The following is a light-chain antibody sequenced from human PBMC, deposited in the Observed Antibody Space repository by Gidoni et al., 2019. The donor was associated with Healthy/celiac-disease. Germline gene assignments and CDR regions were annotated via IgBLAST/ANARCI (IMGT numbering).Light chain of an antibody. CDR1: QSLLHSNGYNY. CDR2: LGS. Sequence: DIVMTQPPLSLPVTPGEPASISCRSSQSLLHSNGYNYLDWYLQKPGQSPQLLIYLGSNRASGVPDRFSGSGSGTDFTLKISRVEAEDVGVYYCMQALQTPLTFXXXTKLEIK. CDR3: MQALQTPLT. V-gene: IGKV2-28*01. J-gene: IGKJ2*01.